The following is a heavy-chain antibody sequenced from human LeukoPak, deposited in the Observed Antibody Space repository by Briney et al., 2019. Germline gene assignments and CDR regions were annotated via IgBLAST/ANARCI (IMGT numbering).Heavy chain of an antibody. CDR2: ISYDGSNK. V-gene: IGHV3-30*04. Sequence: GGSLRLSCAASGFTFSSYAMHWVRQAPGKGLEWVAVISYDGSNKYYADSVKGRFTISRDNSKNTLYLQMNSLRAEDTAVYYCARGYCSGGSCYPDGHAFDIWGQGTMATVSS. J-gene: IGHJ3*02. CDR3: ARGYCSGGSCYPDGHAFDI. D-gene: IGHD2-15*01. CDR1: GFTFSSYA.